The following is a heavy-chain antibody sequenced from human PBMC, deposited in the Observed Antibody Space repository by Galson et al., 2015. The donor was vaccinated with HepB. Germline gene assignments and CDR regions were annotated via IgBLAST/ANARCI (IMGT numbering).Heavy chain of an antibody. CDR2: LSSSSTTI. CDR3: TGGRFETNPMDVVTGTIVK. J-gene: IGHJ4*02. D-gene: IGHD1-1*01. Sequence: SLSLSCAASGLTLETYDISWVRQAPGKGLEWVSYLSSSSTTIHYADSLKGRLTISRDNSKKTLYLQMDSLRDEDTAVYYCTGGRFETNPMDVVTGTIVKWGQGTLVTVSS. CDR1: GLTLETYD. V-gene: IGHV3-48*02.